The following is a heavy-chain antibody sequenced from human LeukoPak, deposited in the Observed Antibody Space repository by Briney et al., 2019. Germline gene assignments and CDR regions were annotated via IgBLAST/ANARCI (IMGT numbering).Heavy chain of an antibody. CDR3: ARQSWGVLGGFDI. D-gene: IGHD3-16*01. Sequence: SETLSLTCTVSGGSISSSSYYWGWIRQPPGKGLEWIGSIYYSGSTYYNPSLKSRVTISVDTSKNQFSLKLSSVTAADTAVYYCARQSWGVLGGFDIWGQGTMVTVSS. J-gene: IGHJ3*02. V-gene: IGHV4-39*01. CDR1: GGSISSSSYY. CDR2: IYYSGST.